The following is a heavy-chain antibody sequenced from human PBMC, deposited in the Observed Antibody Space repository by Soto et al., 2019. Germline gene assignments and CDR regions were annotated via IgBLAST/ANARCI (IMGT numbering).Heavy chain of an antibody. CDR1: GFTFNSYG. CDR3: AKVGPLPYCGGDCYSPGDY. J-gene: IGHJ4*02. Sequence: GGSLRLSCAASGFTFNSYGMTWVRRAPGKGLEWVSGISGSGASANYADSVKGRFTVSRDNSKNTLYLQMNNLRAEDTAVYYCAKVGPLPYCGGDCYSPGDYWGQGTLVTVSS. D-gene: IGHD2-21*02. CDR2: ISGSGASA. V-gene: IGHV3-23*01.